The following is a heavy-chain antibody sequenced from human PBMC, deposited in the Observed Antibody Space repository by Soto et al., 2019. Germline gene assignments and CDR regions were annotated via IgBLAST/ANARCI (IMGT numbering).Heavy chain of an antibody. CDR1: GGTFSSYA. V-gene: IGHV1-69*04. CDR3: TLVVAATRGRAFDI. CDR2: IIPILGIA. D-gene: IGHD2-15*01. J-gene: IGHJ3*02. Sequence: ASVKVSCKASGGTFSSYAISWVRQAPGQGLEWMGRIIPILGIANYAQKFQGRVTITADKSTSTAYMELSSLRSEDTAVYYCTLVVAATRGRAFDIWGQGTMVTVSS.